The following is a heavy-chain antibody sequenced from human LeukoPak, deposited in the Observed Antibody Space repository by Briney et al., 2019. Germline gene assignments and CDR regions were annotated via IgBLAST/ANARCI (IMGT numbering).Heavy chain of an antibody. D-gene: IGHD2-2*01. V-gene: IGHV3-23*01. J-gene: IGHJ4*02. CDR3: AKESLVVPAAMLNY. CDR2: ISGSGGST. CDR1: GFTFSSYA. Sequence: GGSLRLSCAASGFTFSSYAMSWVRQAPGKGLEWVSAISGSGGSTYYADSVKGRFTISRDDSKNTLYLQMNSLRAEDTAVYYCAKESLVVPAAMLNYWGQGTLVTVSS.